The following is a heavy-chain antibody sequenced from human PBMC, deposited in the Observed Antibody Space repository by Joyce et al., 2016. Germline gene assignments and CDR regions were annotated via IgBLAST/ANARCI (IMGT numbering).Heavy chain of an antibody. J-gene: IGHJ5*02. CDR3: AFDFITYSADP. D-gene: IGHD3-9*01. CDR2: IIPMFRTT. V-gene: IGHV1-69*01. CDR1: GGTFKNHA. Sequence: QVQLVQSGTEVRKPGSSVKISCKASGGTFKNHAITWVRQAPGQGLEWMGGIIPMFRTTNYAPKFQGRVTMTADESTSTAYMDLSSLTSDDSAVYYCAFDFITYSADPWGQGTLVTVSS.